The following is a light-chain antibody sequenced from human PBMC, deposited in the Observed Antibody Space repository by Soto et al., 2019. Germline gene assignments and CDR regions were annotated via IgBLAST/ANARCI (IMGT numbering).Light chain of an antibody. CDR2: GAS. V-gene: IGKV3-20*01. CDR3: QQYGSSYT. CDR1: QSVSSSY. Sequence: EIVLTQSPGTLSLSPGERATLSCRASQSVSSSYLAWYQQKGGQAPRLLIYGASRRATGIPDRFSGSASGTDFTLNISSLEPVDFAVYYCQQYGSSYTFGQGTKLEIK. J-gene: IGKJ2*01.